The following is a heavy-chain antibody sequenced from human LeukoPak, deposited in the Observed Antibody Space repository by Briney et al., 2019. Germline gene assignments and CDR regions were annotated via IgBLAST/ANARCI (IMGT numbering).Heavy chain of an antibody. V-gene: IGHV3-21*01. CDR1: GFTFSSYS. J-gene: IGHJ3*02. Sequence: GGSLRLSCAASGFTFSSYSTNWVRQAPGKGLEWVSSISSSSYIYYADSVKGRFTISRDNAKNSLYLQMNSLRAEDTAVYYCASKLVGQDAFDIWGQGTMVTVSS. CDR3: ASKLVGQDAFDI. D-gene: IGHD1-26*01. CDR2: ISSSSYI.